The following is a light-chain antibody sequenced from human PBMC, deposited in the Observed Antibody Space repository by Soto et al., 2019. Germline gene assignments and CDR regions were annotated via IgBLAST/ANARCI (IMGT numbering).Light chain of an antibody. Sequence: QSALTQPASVSGSPGQSITISCTGTSSDIGRYNLVSWYQQHPGKPPKLMIYEATKRPSGVSNRFSGSKSGNTASLTISGLQAEYEADYYCSLYASSNTFMFGGGTKLTV. V-gene: IGLV2-23*02. CDR1: SSDIGRYNL. CDR2: EAT. J-gene: IGLJ3*02. CDR3: SLYASSNTFM.